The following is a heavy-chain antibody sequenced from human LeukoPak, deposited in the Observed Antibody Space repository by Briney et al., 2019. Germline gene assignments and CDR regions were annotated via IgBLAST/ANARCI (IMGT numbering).Heavy chain of an antibody. CDR2: IYPGDSDT. V-gene: IGHV5-51*01. CDR1: GYSFTSYW. Sequence: GESLKISCKVSGYSFTSYWIGWVRQMPGKGLEWMGIIYPGDSDTRYSPSFQGQVTISADKSISTAYLQWSSLKASDTAMYYCARQPRTMVRGVILYNWFDPWGQGTLVTVSS. D-gene: IGHD3-10*01. J-gene: IGHJ5*02. CDR3: ARQPRTMVRGVILYNWFDP.